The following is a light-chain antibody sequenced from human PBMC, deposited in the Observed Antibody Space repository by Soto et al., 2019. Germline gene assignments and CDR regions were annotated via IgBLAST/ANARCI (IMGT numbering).Light chain of an antibody. Sequence: DIVMTQSPDSLAVSLGERATINFKSSQSVLYNSNNKNYVAWYQQKPGQPPKLLIDWASTRESGVPDGFLGSGSGTDFTLTRRSLQAADVAVYYSQQYYTTLCTFGQGTKVEIK. CDR2: WAS. CDR3: QQYYTTLCT. CDR1: QSVLYNSNNKNY. J-gene: IGKJ2*02. V-gene: IGKV4-1*01.